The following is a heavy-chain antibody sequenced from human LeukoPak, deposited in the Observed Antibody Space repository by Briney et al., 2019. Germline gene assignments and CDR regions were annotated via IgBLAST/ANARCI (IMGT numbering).Heavy chain of an antibody. CDR1: GGSISSYY. CDR2: IYYSGST. V-gene: IGHV4-59*01. Sequence: SETLYLTCTVSGGSISSYYWSWIRQPPGKGLEWIGYIYYSGSTNYNPSLKSRVTISVDTSKNQFSLKLSSVTAADTAVYYCARNTGFFDYWGQGTLVTVSS. CDR3: ARNTGFFDY. J-gene: IGHJ4*02.